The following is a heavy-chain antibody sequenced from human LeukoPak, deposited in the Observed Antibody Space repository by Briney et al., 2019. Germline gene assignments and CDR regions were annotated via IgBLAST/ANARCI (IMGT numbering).Heavy chain of an antibody. Sequence: ASVKASCTASGYTFTSCYMHWVRQAPGQGLEWMGIINPSGGSTSYAQKFQGRVTMTRDTSTSTVYMELSSLRSEDTAVYYCARGGGVVVAATGYWGQGTLVTVSS. CDR3: ARGGGVVVAATGY. CDR1: GYTFTSCY. V-gene: IGHV1-46*01. J-gene: IGHJ4*02. CDR2: INPSGGST. D-gene: IGHD2-15*01.